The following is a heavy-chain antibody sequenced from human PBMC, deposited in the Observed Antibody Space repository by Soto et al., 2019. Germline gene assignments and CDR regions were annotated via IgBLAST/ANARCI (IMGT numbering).Heavy chain of an antibody. V-gene: IGHV3-30*18. CDR3: ANDPPEASWRPYYFDH. CDR2: ISYDGISK. J-gene: IGHJ4*02. CDR1: GFTFSRYA. Sequence: QVQLVESGGGVVQPGTSLTLSCVSSGFTFSRYAMHWVRQAPGKVLEWVGIISYDGISKYYADSVQGRFAISRENSKDTLYLQMNGPRPEDTAMYFCANDPPEASWRPYYFDHWGQGTLVAVSS. D-gene: IGHD6-25*01.